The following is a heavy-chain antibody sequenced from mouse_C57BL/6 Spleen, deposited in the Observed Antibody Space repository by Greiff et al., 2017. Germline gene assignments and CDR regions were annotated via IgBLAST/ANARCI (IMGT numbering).Heavy chain of an antibody. CDR3: ARRDDYDGGNAMDY. CDR1: GFSLSTSGMG. V-gene: IGHV8-12*01. CDR2: IYWDDDK. J-gene: IGHJ4*01. Sequence: QVTLKESGPGILQSSQTLSLTCSFSGFSLSTSGMGVSWIRQPSGKGLEWLAHIYWDDDKRYNPSLKSRLTISKDTSRNQVFLKITSVDTADTATYYCARRDDYDGGNAMDYWGQGTSVTVSS. D-gene: IGHD2-4*01.